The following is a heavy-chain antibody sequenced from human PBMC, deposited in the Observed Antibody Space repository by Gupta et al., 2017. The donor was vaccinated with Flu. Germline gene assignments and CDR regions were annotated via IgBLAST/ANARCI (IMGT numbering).Heavy chain of an antibody. Sequence: PGQGLKWMGWINPNRGVTNYAQKFQGRVNSTRDTSISTAYMELSRLRSDDTAVYYCARGARWGYSGYALALYWGQGTLVTVSS. D-gene: IGHD5-12*01. CDR3: ARGARWGYSGYALALY. J-gene: IGHJ4*02. V-gene: IGHV1-2*01. CDR2: INPNRGVT.